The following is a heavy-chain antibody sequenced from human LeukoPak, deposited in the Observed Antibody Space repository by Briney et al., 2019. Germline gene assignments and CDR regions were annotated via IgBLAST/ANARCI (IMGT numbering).Heavy chain of an antibody. CDR1: GFTFSSYG. D-gene: IGHD3-9*01. J-gene: IGHJ4*02. Sequence: QSGGSLRLSCAASGFTFSSYGMHWVRQAPGKGLEWVAVISYDGSNKYYADSVKGRFTISRDNSKNTLYLQMNSLRAEDTAVYYCAKDNRYFDWLSSGYYFDYWGQGTLVTVSS. CDR3: AKDNRYFDWLSSGYYFDY. CDR2: ISYDGSNK. V-gene: IGHV3-30*18.